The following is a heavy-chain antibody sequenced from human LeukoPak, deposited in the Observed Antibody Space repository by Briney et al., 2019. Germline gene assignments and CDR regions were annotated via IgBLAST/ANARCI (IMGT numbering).Heavy chain of an antibody. J-gene: IGHJ5*02. CDR2: IKHSGCT. CDR3: ARGFGNVRGVT. V-gene: IGHV4-34*01. D-gene: IGHD3-10*01. CDR1: NGSLGGDY. Sequence: SEPLSLTCAVSNGSLGGDYWSWLRQPPGKGLGWIGEIKHSGCTNYNPSRKSRGTTSVHRCENTSSLTLSTGTAADSAVYYCARGFGNVRGVTWGQGTLVTVSS.